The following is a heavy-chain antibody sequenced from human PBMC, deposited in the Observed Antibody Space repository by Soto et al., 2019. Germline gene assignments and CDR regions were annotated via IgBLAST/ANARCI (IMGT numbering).Heavy chain of an antibody. Sequence: ASVKVSCKASGYTFITYGVSWVRQAPGQGLDWLGWISTYNGNTRYAERLQGRVTMTTDTTTNTAYMELRNLRSDDTAVYYCARGPTDYYDNSANYFSDYWGQGTLVTVSS. D-gene: IGHD3-22*01. V-gene: IGHV1-18*01. J-gene: IGHJ4*02. CDR2: ISTYNGNT. CDR1: GYTFITYG. CDR3: ARGPTDYYDNSANYFSDY.